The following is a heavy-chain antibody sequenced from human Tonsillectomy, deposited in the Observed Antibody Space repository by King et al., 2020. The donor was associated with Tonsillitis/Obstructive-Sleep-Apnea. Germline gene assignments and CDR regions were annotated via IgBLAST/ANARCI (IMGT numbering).Heavy chain of an antibody. CDR1: GDSVSSNSAA. J-gene: IGHJ5*02. CDR2: TYYRSKWYN. Sequence: VQLQQSGPGLVKPSQTLSLTCAISGDSVSSNSAAWNWIRQSPSRGLEWLGRTYYRSKWYNDYAVSVKSRITINPDTSKNQLSLQLNSVTPEDTAVYCCEGGSGRSDSRGWFDPWGQGTLVTVSS. CDR3: EGGSGRSDSRGWFDP. D-gene: IGHD6-19*01. V-gene: IGHV6-1*01.